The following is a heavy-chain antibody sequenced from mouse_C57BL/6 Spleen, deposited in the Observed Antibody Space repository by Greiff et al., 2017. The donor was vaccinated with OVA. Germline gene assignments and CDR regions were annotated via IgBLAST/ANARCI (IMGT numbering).Heavy chain of an antibody. CDR1: GYTFTDYE. CDR2: IDPETGGT. D-gene: IGHD1-1*01. V-gene: IGHV1-15*01. J-gene: IGHJ4*01. Sequence: VKLVESGAELVRPGASVTLSCKASGYTFTDYEMHWVKQTPVHGLEWIGAIDPETGGTAYNQKFKGKAILTADKSSSTAYMELRSLTSEDSAVYYCTRKGYYGSAMDYWGQGTSVTVSS. CDR3: TRKGYYGSAMDY.